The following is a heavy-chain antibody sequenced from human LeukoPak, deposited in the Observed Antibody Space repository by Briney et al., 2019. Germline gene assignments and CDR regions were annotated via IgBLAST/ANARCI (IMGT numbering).Heavy chain of an antibody. Sequence: GRSLRLSCAASGFTFSSYGMHWVRQAPGKGLEWVAVISYDGGNKYYADSVKGRFTISRDNSKNTLYLQMNSLRAEDTAVYYCAKDRGRAAAGTGSFDYWGQGTLVTVSS. CDR1: GFTFSSYG. CDR2: ISYDGGNK. D-gene: IGHD6-13*01. V-gene: IGHV3-30*18. CDR3: AKDRGRAAAGTGSFDY. J-gene: IGHJ4*02.